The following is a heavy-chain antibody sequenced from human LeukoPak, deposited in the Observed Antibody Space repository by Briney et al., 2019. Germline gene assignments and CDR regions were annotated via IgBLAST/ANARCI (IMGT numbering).Heavy chain of an antibody. CDR2: IKEDGTET. CDR3: AKEGRSLQTY. CDR1: GFMFSSNW. Sequence: GGSLRLSCAASGFMFSSNWMSWVRLAPGKGLEWVANIKEDGTETYYVDSVKGRFTISRDNAKNSLFLQMNSLRVEDTAVYYCAKEGRSLQTYWGQGTLVTVSS. V-gene: IGHV3-7*03. J-gene: IGHJ4*02. D-gene: IGHD5-24*01.